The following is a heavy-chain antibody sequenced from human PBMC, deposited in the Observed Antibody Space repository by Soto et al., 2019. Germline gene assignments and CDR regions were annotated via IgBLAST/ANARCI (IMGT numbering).Heavy chain of an antibody. CDR2: GYYSGTT. D-gene: IGHD3-16*01. CDR3: ASGTLMMTFGGGQTNYYYYMDV. CDR1: GDSITNYY. Sequence: SETLSLTCTVSGDSITNYYWSWIRQPPGKGLEWIGYGYYSGTTNYNPSLKGRVTISVDTSKSQFSLKLRSVTAADTAVYLCASGTLMMTFGGGQTNYYYYMDVWGKGTTVTVSS. J-gene: IGHJ6*03. V-gene: IGHV4-59*08.